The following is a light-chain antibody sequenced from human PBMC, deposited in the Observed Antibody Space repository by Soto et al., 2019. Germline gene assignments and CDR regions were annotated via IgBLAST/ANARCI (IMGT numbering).Light chain of an antibody. CDR3: EEPANI. CDR2: DAS. Sequence: VLTQSPGTLSLSPGERATLSCRANRSLGDGRLAWYQQKPGQPPTLLIYDASTRATGIPDRFSGSGSGTDFTLTISRLEPEDFAVYYCEEPANIFGQGTRLEIK. V-gene: IGKV3-20*01. CDR1: RSLGDGR. J-gene: IGKJ5*01.